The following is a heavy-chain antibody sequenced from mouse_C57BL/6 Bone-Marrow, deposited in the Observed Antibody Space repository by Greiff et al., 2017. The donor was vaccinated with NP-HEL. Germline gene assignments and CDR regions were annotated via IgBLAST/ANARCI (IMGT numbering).Heavy chain of an antibody. CDR2: IYPGGGYT. Sequence: VQRVESGAELVRPGPSVKMSCKASGYTFTNYWIGWAKQRPGHGLEWIGDIYPGGGYTNYNEKFKGKATLTADKSSSTAYMQFSSLTSEDSAIYYCAREWLPWGYFDVWGTGTTVTVSS. J-gene: IGHJ1*03. CDR1: GYTFTNYW. V-gene: IGHV1-63*01. CDR3: AREWLPWGYFDV. D-gene: IGHD2-2*01.